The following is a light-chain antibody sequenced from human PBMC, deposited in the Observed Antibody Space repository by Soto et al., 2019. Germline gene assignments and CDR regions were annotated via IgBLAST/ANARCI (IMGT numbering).Light chain of an antibody. V-gene: IGKV1-39*01. Sequence: DIQMTQSPSSLSASVGDRVTITCRASQSISSYLNWYQQKPGKARKLLIYAASSLQSGVPSRFSGSGSGTDYTLTISSLQPEDFATYYCQQSYSTPLTFGGGTKVELK. CDR1: QSISSY. CDR2: AAS. J-gene: IGKJ4*01. CDR3: QQSYSTPLT.